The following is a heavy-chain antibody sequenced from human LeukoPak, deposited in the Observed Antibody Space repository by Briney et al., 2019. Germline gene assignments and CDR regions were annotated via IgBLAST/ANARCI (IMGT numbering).Heavy chain of an antibody. J-gene: IGHJ4*02. D-gene: IGHD3-10*01. V-gene: IGHV3-48*01. CDR3: ARFGTY. CDR2: ISRSSDTI. CDR1: GFTLSTYH. Sequence: GGSLRLSCAASGFTLSTYHMNWVRQAPGKGLEWVSYISRSSDTIYYADSVKGRFTISRDNAKNSLYLQMSSLRAEDTAVYYCARFGTYWGQGILVTVSS.